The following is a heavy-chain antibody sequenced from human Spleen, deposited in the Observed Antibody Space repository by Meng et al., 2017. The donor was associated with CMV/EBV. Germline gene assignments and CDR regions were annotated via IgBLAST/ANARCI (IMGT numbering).Heavy chain of an antibody. J-gene: IGHJ4*02. D-gene: IGHD6-13*01. V-gene: IGHV4-30-4*01. CDR2: MFYSEST. CDR3: ARSRAAAATPSPDY. CDR1: GASIRGGDHY. Sequence: LRLSCTVSGASIRGGDHYWSWVRQPPGKGLEWIGYMFYSESTYSNPSLRGRISISEDTSKNQFYLRVTSVTAADTAVYYCARSRAAAATPSPDYWGQGTLVTVSS.